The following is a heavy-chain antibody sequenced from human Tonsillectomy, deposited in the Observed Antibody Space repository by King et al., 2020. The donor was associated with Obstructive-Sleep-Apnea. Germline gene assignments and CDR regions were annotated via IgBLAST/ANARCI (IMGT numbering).Heavy chain of an antibody. J-gene: IGHJ4*02. CDR1: GFTFSSYS. D-gene: IGHD3-10*01. Sequence: VQLVESGGGLVQPGGSLRLSCAASGFTFSSYSMNWVRQAPGEGLEGVSYISSSSSTIYYSDSVKGRFTISRDNAKNSLYLQMNSLRAEDTAVYYCAKPMVRGVFDYWGQGTLVTVSS. CDR2: ISSSSSTI. V-gene: IGHV3-48*04. CDR3: AKPMVRGVFDY.